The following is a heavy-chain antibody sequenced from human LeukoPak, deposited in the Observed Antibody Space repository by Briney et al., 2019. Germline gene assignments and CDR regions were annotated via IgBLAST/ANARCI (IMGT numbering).Heavy chain of an antibody. V-gene: IGHV4-59*01. CDR2: IYYSGST. D-gene: IGHD3-10*01. CDR1: GASISPYF. CDR3: ARADGSGSYYFDY. Sequence: SETLSLTCTVSGASISPYFWSWIRQPPGKGLEWIGYIYYSGSTNYNPSLKSRVTISVDTSKNQFSLKLSSVTAADTAVYYCARADGSGSYYFDYWGQGTLVTVSS. J-gene: IGHJ4*02.